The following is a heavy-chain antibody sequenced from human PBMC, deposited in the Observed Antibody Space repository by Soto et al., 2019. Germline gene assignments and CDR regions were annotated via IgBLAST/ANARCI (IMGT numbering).Heavy chain of an antibody. V-gene: IGHV4-59*08. CDR1: GGSISSYY. Sequence: PSETLSLTCTVSGGSISSYYWSWIRQPPGKGLEWIGYIYYSGSTNYNPSLKSRVTISVDTSKNQFSLKLSSVTAADTAVYYCARHITVAGNFIDYWGQGTLVTVSS. CDR2: IYYSGST. CDR3: ARHITVAGNFIDY. D-gene: IGHD6-19*01. J-gene: IGHJ4*02.